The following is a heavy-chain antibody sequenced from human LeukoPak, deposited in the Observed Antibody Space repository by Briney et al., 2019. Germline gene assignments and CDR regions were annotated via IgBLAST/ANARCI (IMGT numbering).Heavy chain of an antibody. V-gene: IGHV4-39*01. CDR3: ARQTGSGLFILP. J-gene: IGHJ4*02. D-gene: IGHD3/OR15-3a*01. Sequence: SETLSLTCTVSGVSISSSYSYWGWIRQPPGMGLEWIGSIYYTGNTYYNASLKSQVSISIDTSKNQFSLKLTSVTAADTAVYDCARQTGSGLFILPGGQGTLVTVSS. CDR1: GVSISSSYSY. CDR2: IYYTGNT.